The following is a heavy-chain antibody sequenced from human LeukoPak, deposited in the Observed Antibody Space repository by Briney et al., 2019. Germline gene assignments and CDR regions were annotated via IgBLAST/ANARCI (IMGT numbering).Heavy chain of an antibody. CDR2: IRGSDDDT. J-gene: IGHJ1*01. D-gene: IGHD3-22*01. CDR3: ATYSSLNRREFQY. V-gene: IGHV3-23*01. CDR1: GFTFSNYA. Sequence: GGSLRLSCAASGFTFSNYAMSWVRQAPGKGLEYVSAIRGSDDDTYYADSVKGRFTISRDNSKNSLYLQMNGLRAEDTAVYYCATYSSLNRREFQYWGQGTLLTVSS.